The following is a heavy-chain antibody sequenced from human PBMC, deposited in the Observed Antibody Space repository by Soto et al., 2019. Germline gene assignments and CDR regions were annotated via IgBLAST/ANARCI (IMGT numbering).Heavy chain of an antibody. J-gene: IGHJ5*02. V-gene: IGHV1-18*04. CDR1: GYTFTSYG. D-gene: IGHD6-13*01. CDR3: ARDRIIAAAGTERDFDP. CDR2: ISAYNGNT. Sequence: ASVKVSCKASGYTFTSYGISWVRQAPGQGLEWMGWISAYNGNTNYAQKLQGRVTMTTDTSTSTAYMELGSLRSDDTAVYYCARDRIIAAAGTERDFDPWGQGTLVTVSS.